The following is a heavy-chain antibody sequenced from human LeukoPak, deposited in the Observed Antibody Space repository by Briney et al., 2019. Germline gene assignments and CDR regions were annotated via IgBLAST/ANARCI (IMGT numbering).Heavy chain of an antibody. CDR2: INPNSGGT. D-gene: IGHD3-22*01. Sequence: ASVTVSCKASGYTFTGYYMHWVRQAPGQGLGWVGWINPNSGGTNYAQKFQGRVTMTRDTSISTAYMELSRLRSDDTAVYYCARDRLTMIVGNWFDPWGQGTLVTVSS. J-gene: IGHJ5*02. CDR3: ARDRLTMIVGNWFDP. V-gene: IGHV1-2*02. CDR1: GYTFTGYY.